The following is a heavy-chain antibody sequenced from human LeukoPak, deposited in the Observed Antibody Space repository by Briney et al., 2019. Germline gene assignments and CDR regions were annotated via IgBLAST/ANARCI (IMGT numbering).Heavy chain of an antibody. V-gene: IGHV4-59*01. CDR3: ARAGGEAFDI. D-gene: IGHD2-15*01. CDR1: GGSISSYY. J-gene: IGHJ3*02. Sequence: SETLSLTCTVSGGSISSYYWSWIRRPPGKGLEWIGYIYYSGSTNYNPSLKSRVTISVDTSKNQFSLKLSSVTAADTAVYYCARAGGEAFDIWGQGTMVTVSS. CDR2: IYYSGST.